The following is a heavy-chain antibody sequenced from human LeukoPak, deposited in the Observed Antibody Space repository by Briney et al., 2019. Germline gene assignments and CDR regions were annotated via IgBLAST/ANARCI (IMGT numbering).Heavy chain of an antibody. CDR1: GFTFSSYA. J-gene: IGHJ4*02. Sequence: PGGSLRLSCAASGFTFSSYAMSWVRQAPGKGLEWVSAISGSGGSTYHADSVKGRFTISRDNAKNSLYLQMNSLRDEDTAVYYCARRSWDYDDYWGQGTLVTVSS. V-gene: IGHV3-23*01. CDR3: ARRSWDYDDY. CDR2: ISGSGGST. D-gene: IGHD4-17*01.